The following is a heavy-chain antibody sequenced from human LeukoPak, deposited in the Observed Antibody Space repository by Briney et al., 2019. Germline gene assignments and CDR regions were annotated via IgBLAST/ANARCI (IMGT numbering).Heavy chain of an antibody. J-gene: IGHJ6*02. Sequence: SETLSLTCTVSGGSISSGGYYWSWIRQHPGKGLEWIGYIYYSGSTNCNPSLKSRVTISVDTSKNQFSLKLSSVTAADTAVYYCARDRHLSLISIGGPYGMDVWGQGTTVTVSS. D-gene: IGHD2-15*01. V-gene: IGHV4-61*08. CDR2: IYYSGST. CDR3: ARDRHLSLISIGGPYGMDV. CDR1: GGSISSGGYY.